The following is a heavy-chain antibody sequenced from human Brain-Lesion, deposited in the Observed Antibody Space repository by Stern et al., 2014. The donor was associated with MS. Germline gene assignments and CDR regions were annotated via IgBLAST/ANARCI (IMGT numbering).Heavy chain of an antibody. Sequence: VQLVESGPGLVKPSETLSLTCTVAGGSVSSTSYAWAWIRQPPGKGLEWIGTIYYSGNTYYSPSLKSRLTISLDTSKHQFSLQLRFVTAADTAVYYCAGEEDIRYCSGGSCTGNWFDPWGQGTLVTVSS. D-gene: IGHD2-15*01. V-gene: IGHV4-39*01. J-gene: IGHJ5*02. CDR2: IYYSGNT. CDR1: GGSVSSTSYA. CDR3: AGEEDIRYCSGGSCTGNWFDP.